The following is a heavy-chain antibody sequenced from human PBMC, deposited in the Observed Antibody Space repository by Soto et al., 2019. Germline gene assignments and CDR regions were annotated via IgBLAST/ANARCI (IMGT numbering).Heavy chain of an antibody. CDR3: ARDTRVLWPS. V-gene: IGHV3-30-3*01. D-gene: IGHD3-10*01. CDR2: ISSDGTNR. CDR1: GFTFSNDI. Sequence: GGSLRFSCAVSGFTFSNDIMHWVRQAPGKGLEWVALISSDGTNRYYADSVKGRFTISRDNAKNSLYLQMNSLRAEDTAVYYCARDTRVLWPSGGQGTLVTVSS. J-gene: IGHJ4*02.